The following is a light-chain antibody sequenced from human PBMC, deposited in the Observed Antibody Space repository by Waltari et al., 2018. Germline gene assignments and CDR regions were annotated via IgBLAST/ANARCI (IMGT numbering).Light chain of an antibody. Sequence: DIQMTQSPSTLSAFVGARVTITCRASQSISSWLAWYQQKPGKAPKLLIYKASSLESGVPSRFSGSGSGTEFTLTISSLQPDDFATYHCQQYSTYPVTFGQGTKVEIQ. J-gene: IGKJ1*01. CDR1: QSISSW. V-gene: IGKV1-5*03. CDR3: QQYSTYPVT. CDR2: KAS.